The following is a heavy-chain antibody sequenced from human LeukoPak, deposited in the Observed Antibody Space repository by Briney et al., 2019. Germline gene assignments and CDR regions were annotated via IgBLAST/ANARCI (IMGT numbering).Heavy chain of an antibody. V-gene: IGHV1-69*13. Sequence: SVKVSCKASGGTFSSYAISWVRQAPGQGLEWMGGIITIFGTANYAQKFQGRVTITADESTSTAYMELSSLRSEDTAVYYCAEGREYYYDSSGYSDAFDIWGQGTMVTVSS. J-gene: IGHJ3*02. CDR1: GGTFSSYA. D-gene: IGHD3-22*01. CDR3: AEGREYYYDSSGYSDAFDI. CDR2: IITIFGTA.